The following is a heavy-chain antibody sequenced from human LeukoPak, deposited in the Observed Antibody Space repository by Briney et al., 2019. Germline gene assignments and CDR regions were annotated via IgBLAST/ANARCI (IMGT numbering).Heavy chain of an antibody. V-gene: IGHV3-23*01. CDR3: AKSQTYSSSSRVLFDY. J-gene: IGHJ4*02. CDR1: GFTFSSYA. Sequence: GGSLRLSCATSGFTFSSYAMSWVRQAPGKGLEWVSAISGSGGSTYYADSVKGRFTISRDNSKNTLYLQMNSLRAEDTAVYYCAKSQTYSSSSRVLFDYWGQGTLVTVSS. D-gene: IGHD6-6*01. CDR2: ISGSGGST.